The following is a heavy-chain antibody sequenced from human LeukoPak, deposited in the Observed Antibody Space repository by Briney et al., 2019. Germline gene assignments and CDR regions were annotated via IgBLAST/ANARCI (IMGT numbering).Heavy chain of an antibody. V-gene: IGHV3-23*01. CDR1: EFTFRNFA. J-gene: IGHJ5*02. D-gene: IGHD6-19*01. CDR2: ITGSAHIT. Sequence: PGGSLRLSCAASEFTFRNFAMSWVRQAQGKGLEWSSGITGSAHITYHAGSVKGRFTISRDNSNNTLYLQMNSLRAEDTAVYYCAKAGSGWYGDSPSESWGQGILVTVSS. CDR3: AKAGSGWYGDSPSES.